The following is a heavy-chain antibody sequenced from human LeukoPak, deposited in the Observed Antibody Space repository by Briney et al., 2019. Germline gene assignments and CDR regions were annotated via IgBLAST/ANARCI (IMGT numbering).Heavy chain of an antibody. V-gene: IGHV3-23*01. J-gene: IGHJ6*03. Sequence: GGSLRLSCAASGFTFSSYAMSWVRQAPGKGLEWVSAISGSGGSTYYADSVKGRFTISRDNSKNTLYLQMNSLRAEDTAVYYCAKADWLSHWVYYMDVWGKGTTVTVSS. CDR3: AKADWLSHWVYYMDV. D-gene: IGHD3-9*01. CDR1: GFTFSSYA. CDR2: ISGSGGST.